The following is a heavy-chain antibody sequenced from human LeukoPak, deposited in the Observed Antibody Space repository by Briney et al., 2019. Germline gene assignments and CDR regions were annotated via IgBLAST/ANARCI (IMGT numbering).Heavy chain of an antibody. Sequence: GGSLRLSCAASGFILSNSAMSWVRQAPGKGLEWVSGINGGGTGTYYAYSVRGRVTISRDNSKNTLHLDMNSVRAEDTAIYYCAKAGAIKFDFWGQGILVTVSS. D-gene: IGHD1-26*01. V-gene: IGHV3-23*01. J-gene: IGHJ4*02. CDR1: GFILSNSA. CDR3: AKAGAIKFDF. CDR2: INGGGTGT.